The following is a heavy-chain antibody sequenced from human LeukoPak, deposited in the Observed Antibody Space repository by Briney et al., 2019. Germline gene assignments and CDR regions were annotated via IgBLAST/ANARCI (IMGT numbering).Heavy chain of an antibody. D-gene: IGHD2-2*01. CDR2: ISSSSSYI. CDR1: GFTFSSYS. CDR3: ARARHCSSTSCDLFVN. J-gene: IGHJ4*02. V-gene: IGHV3-21*01. Sequence: GGSLRLSCAASGFTFSSYSMNWVCQAPGKGLEWVSSISSSSSYIYYADSVKGRFTISRDNAKNSLYLQMNSLRAEDTAVYYCARARHCSSTSCDLFVNWGQGTLVTVSS.